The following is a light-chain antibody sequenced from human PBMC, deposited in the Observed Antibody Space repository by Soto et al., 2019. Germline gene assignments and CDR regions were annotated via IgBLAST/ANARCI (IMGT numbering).Light chain of an antibody. CDR1: QSVSSSY. Sequence: EIVLTQSPGTLSLSPGERATVSCRASQSVSSSYLAWYQQKPGQAPRLLIYGASSRATGIPDRFSGSGSGTDFTLTISRLEPDDFAVYYCQQYGSSRWTFGQGTKV. J-gene: IGKJ1*01. V-gene: IGKV3-20*01. CDR2: GAS. CDR3: QQYGSSRWT.